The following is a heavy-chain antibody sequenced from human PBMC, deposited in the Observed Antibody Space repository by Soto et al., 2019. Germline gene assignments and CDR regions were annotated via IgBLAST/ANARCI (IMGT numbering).Heavy chain of an antibody. J-gene: IGHJ3*02. Sequence: QVHLVQSGAEVKKPGSSVKVSCKAPGGTFSNHAINWVRQAPGQGLEWMGRITPIFSTTNYAQKVQGRVTMTADESTITAFLELSSLKQDDTAVYYCAREVAADGTFREDVFDIWGQGTLVTVSS. D-gene: IGHD6-13*01. CDR3: AREVAADGTFREDVFDI. CDR1: GGTFSNHA. CDR2: ITPIFSTT. V-gene: IGHV1-69*12.